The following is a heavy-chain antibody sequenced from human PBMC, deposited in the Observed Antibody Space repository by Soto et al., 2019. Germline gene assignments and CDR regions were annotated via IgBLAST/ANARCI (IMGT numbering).Heavy chain of an antibody. D-gene: IGHD2-15*01. Sequence: PSETLSLTCTVSGGSFSPNYWSWIRQPPGKGLEWVGYIYYGGSTYYNPSLKSRVTISVDTSKNQFSLKLSSVTAADTAMYYCARGGYCSGASCAYMGHYYYYGMDVWGQGTTVTVSS. J-gene: IGHJ6*02. V-gene: IGHV4-59*08. CDR3: ARGGYCSGASCAYMGHYYYYGMDV. CDR2: IYYGGST. CDR1: GGSFSPNY.